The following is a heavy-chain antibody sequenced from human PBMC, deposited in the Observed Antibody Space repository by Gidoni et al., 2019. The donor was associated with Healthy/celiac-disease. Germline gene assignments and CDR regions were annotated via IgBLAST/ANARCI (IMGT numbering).Heavy chain of an antibody. D-gene: IGHD1-26*01. CDR1: GGSISSSRYY. V-gene: IGHV4-39*01. CDR2: IYYSGST. J-gene: IGHJ4*02. CDR3: ARLIVGASFYFDY. Sequence: QLQLQESGPGLVKPSETLSLTCTVSGGSISSSRYYWGWIRQPPGKGLEWIGSIYYSGSTYYNPSLKSRVTISVDTSKNQFSLKLSSVTAADTAVYYCARLIVGASFYFDYWGQGTLVTVSS.